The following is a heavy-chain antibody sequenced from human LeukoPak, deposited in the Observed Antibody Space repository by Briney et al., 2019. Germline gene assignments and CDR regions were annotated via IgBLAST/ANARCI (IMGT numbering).Heavy chain of an antibody. CDR1: GGSISSSSYY. CDR2: MYYSGST. V-gene: IGHV4-39*01. CDR3: AKPAVLIAVAGTASDY. J-gene: IGHJ4*02. Sequence: PSETLSLTCTVSGGSISSSSYYWSWIRQPPGKGLEWLGSMYYSGSTYYNPSLKSRVTISVDTSKNQFSLKLSSVTAADTAVYYCAKPAVLIAVAGTASDYWGQGTLVTVSS. D-gene: IGHD6-19*01.